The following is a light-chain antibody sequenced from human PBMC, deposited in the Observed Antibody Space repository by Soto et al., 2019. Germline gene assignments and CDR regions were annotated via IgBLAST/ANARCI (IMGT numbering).Light chain of an antibody. J-gene: IGKJ4*01. CDR2: GAS. V-gene: IGKV3-15*01. CDR1: QGVSRK. CDR3: QQYYTWPIT. Sequence: EIVMTQSPATLSMAPGERVTFSCRASQGVSRKLAWYQHKPGQAPRLLISGASTGATGIPARFSGSGSGTEFTLTISSLQSEDCAIYYCQQYYTWPITFGGGTKVEIK.